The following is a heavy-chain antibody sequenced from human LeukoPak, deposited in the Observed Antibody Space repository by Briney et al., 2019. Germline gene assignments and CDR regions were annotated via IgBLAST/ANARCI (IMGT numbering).Heavy chain of an antibody. V-gene: IGHV4-4*07. Sequence: PSETLSLTCTASGESINIYYLNWIRQPAGKGLEWIGRIYGGGKTNYNPSLKSRLTLSMDTSKNQFSLTLRSVTAADTAVDYCAKDRGLHVEVLLDPGGHGIHVTVSS. D-gene: IGHD3-10*01. J-gene: IGHJ5*02. CDR1: GESINIYY. CDR2: IYGGGKT. CDR3: AKDRGLHVEVLLDP.